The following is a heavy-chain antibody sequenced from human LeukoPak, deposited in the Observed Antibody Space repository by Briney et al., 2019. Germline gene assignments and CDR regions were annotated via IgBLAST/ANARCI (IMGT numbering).Heavy chain of an antibody. Sequence: GGSLRLSCAASGFTFGSYSMNWVRQAPGKGLEWVSYISSSSSTIYYADSVKGRFTISRDNAKNSLYLQMNSLRDEDTAVYYCARDQARYDYIWGSYRLDAFDIWGQGTMVTVSS. D-gene: IGHD3-16*02. CDR2: ISSSSSTI. V-gene: IGHV3-48*02. CDR1: GFTFGSYS. J-gene: IGHJ3*02. CDR3: ARDQARYDYIWGSYRLDAFDI.